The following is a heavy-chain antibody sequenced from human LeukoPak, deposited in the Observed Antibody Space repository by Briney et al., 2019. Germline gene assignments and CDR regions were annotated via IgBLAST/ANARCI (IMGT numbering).Heavy chain of an antibody. CDR2: INHSGST. V-gene: IGHV4-34*01. CDR3: ASFNPTVVTKYFDY. J-gene: IGHJ4*02. D-gene: IGHD4-23*01. CDR1: GGSISSGGYS. Sequence: SETLSLTCAVSGGSISSGGYSWSWIRQPPGKGLEWIGEINHSGSTNYSPSPKSRVTISVDTSKNQFSLKLSSVTAADTAVYYCASFNPTVVTKYFDYWGQGTLVTVSS.